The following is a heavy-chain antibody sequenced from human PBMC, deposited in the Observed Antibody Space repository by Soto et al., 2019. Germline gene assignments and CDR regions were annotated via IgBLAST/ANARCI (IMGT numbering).Heavy chain of an antibody. D-gene: IGHD2-21*02. J-gene: IGHJ5*02. CDR3: ARNSSDFYGWLDP. Sequence: QVQLLQSGAEVKEPGASVRVSCKASGYTFNNYAVSWVRQAPGQGLEWMGWYNPVIAHGQSAKKFQGRVSMTTDTSTNTAYMELKSLRSDDTAVYYCARNSSDFYGWLDPWGQGTLVTVSS. CDR2: YNPVIAHG. CDR1: GYTFNNYA. V-gene: IGHV1-18*04.